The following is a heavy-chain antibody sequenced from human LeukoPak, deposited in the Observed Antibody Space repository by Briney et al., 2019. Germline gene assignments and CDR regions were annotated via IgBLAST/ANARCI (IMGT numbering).Heavy chain of an antibody. CDR2: FDSEDGET. V-gene: IGHV1-24*01. J-gene: IGHJ6*02. Sequence: ASVKVSCKVSGYTLTVLSMHWVRQAPGKALEWMGGFDSEDGETIYAQKFQGRVTMTEDTSTDTAYMELSSLRSEDTAVYYCATLRATAPPAGYYYYYGMDVWGQGTTVTVSS. CDR3: ATLRATAPPAGYYYYYGMDV. CDR1: GYTLTVLS. D-gene: IGHD2-21*02.